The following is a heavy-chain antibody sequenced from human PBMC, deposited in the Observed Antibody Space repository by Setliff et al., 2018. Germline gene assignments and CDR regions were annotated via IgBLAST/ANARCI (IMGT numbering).Heavy chain of an antibody. Sequence: GASVKVSCKASGYTFSTYGIAWVRQAPGQGLEWMGWISPYNGYIIYAHKFQGRVTMTTDTSTGTADMERRNLRSDDTAVYYCTRDTNIVVVPPHRTAFDIWGQGTMVTVSS. CDR3: TRDTNIVVVPPHRTAFDI. J-gene: IGHJ3*02. V-gene: IGHV1-18*01. CDR2: ISPYNGYI. D-gene: IGHD2-2*01. CDR1: GYTFSTYG.